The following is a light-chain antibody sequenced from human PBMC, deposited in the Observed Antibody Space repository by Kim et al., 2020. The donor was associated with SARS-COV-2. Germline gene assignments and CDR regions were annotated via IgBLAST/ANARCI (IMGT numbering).Light chain of an antibody. V-gene: IGLV3-21*04. J-gene: IGLJ2*01. CDR3: QVWDSGADRVV. CDR1: NLGDYR. CDR2: YDN. Sequence: PGKPARISCGGNNLGDYRVHWYQQKPGQAPILVIYYDNLRPSGIPERFSGSNSGNTVTLTISRVEAGDEAEYYCQVWDSGADRVVFGGGTQLTVL.